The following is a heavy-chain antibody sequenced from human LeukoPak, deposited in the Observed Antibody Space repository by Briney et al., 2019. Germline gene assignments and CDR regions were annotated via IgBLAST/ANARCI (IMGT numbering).Heavy chain of an antibody. CDR1: GYTFTSYG. Sequence: ASVKVSCKASGYTFTSYGISWVRRAPGQGLEWMGWISGYNGNTNYAQKVQGRGTMTTDTSTSTAYMELRSLRSDDTAVYYCARGGRATAAAGPVFDYWGQGTLVTVSS. CDR3: ARGGRATAAAGPVFDY. J-gene: IGHJ4*02. CDR2: ISGYNGNT. V-gene: IGHV1-18*04. D-gene: IGHD6-13*01.